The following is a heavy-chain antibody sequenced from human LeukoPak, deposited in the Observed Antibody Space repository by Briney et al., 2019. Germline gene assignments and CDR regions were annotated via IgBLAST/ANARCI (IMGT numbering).Heavy chain of an antibody. Sequence: ASVKVSCKASGYTFTSYGISWVRQAPGQGLEWMGWISAYNGNTNYAQKLQGRVTMTRDTSISTAYMELSRLRSDDTAVYYCARGSERFGELLNWFDPWGQGTLVTVSS. CDR2: ISAYNGNT. J-gene: IGHJ5*02. CDR3: ARGSERFGELLNWFDP. CDR1: GYTFTSYG. V-gene: IGHV1-18*01. D-gene: IGHD3-10*01.